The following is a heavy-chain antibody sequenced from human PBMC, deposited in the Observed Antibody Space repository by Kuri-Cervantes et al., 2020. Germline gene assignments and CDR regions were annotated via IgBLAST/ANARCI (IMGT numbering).Heavy chain of an antibody. CDR1: SGSISSYY. Sequence: SETLSLTCTVSSGSISSYYWSWIRQPPGKGLEWIGYIYYSGSTNYNPSLKSRVTISVDTSKNQFSLKLSSVTAADTAVYYCARGRYYYYYMDVWGKGTTVTVSS. D-gene: IGHD3-10*01. CDR3: ARGRYYYYYMDV. CDR2: IYYSGST. V-gene: IGHV4-59*01. J-gene: IGHJ6*03.